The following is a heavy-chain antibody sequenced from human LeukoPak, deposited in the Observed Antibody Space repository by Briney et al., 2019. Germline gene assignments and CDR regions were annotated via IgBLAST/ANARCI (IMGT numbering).Heavy chain of an antibody. D-gene: IGHD1-26*01. J-gene: IGHJ6*03. Sequence: GRSLRLSCAASGFTFSNYGMHWVRQAPGKGLEWVAVIPYDGNKKYYADSVKGRFTISRDNSKNTLYMQMNSLRAEDTAVYYCAKGSGWEMSYYYYYMDVWGKGTTVTISS. V-gene: IGHV3-30*18. CDR2: IPYDGNKK. CDR1: GFTFSNYG. CDR3: AKGSGWEMSYYYYYMDV.